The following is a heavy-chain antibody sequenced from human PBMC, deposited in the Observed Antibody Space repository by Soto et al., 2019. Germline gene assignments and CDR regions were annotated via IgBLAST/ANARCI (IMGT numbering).Heavy chain of an antibody. Sequence: VASVKVSCKASGYTFSGYYMYWVRQAPGQGLEWMGWINPNSGGTNYGQKFQGRVTMTRDTSISTAYMELSRLRSDDTAVYYCARDGEWLQRYYYYYNGMDVWGQETTVTVSS. CDR1: GYTFSGYY. CDR2: INPNSGGT. V-gene: IGHV1-2*02. D-gene: IGHD5-12*01. J-gene: IGHJ6*02. CDR3: ARDGEWLQRYYYYYNGMDV.